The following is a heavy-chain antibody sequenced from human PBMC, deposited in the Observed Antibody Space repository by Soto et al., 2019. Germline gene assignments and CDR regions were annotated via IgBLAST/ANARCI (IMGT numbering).Heavy chain of an antibody. CDR3: ARRGSGSYSDY. CDR1: GGSISSSSYY. V-gene: IGHV4-39*01. Sequence: QLQLQESGPGLVKPSETLSLTCTVSGGSISSSSYYWGWIRQPPGKGLEWIGRIYYSGSTYYNPSLKSRVTISVDTSKKQFSLKLSSVTAADTAVYYCARRGSGSYSDYWGQGTLVTVSS. D-gene: IGHD3-10*01. J-gene: IGHJ4*02. CDR2: IYYSGST.